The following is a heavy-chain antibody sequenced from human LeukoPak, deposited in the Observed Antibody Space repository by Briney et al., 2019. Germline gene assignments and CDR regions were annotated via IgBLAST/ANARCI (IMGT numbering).Heavy chain of an antibody. CDR1: GDIVSSNSAA. J-gene: IGHJ4*02. Sequence: SQTLSLTCALSGDIVSSNSAAWHWVRQSPSRGLEWLVRTYYRSKWYNDYAGSVKSRITINPDTSKNQFSLQLNSVTPEDTAVYYCARDSLNWNTFDYWGQGTLVTVSS. D-gene: IGHD1/OR15-1a*01. V-gene: IGHV6-1*01. CDR2: TYYRSKWYN. CDR3: ARDSLNWNTFDY.